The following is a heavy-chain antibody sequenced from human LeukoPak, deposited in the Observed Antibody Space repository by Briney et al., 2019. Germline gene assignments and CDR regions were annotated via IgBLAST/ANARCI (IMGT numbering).Heavy chain of an antibody. Sequence: PSETLSLTCTVSGGSISSGGYYWSWIRLHPGKGLEWIGSIYYSGSTYYNPSLKSRVTISVDTSKNQFSLKLNSVTAADTAVYYCARVKGTAAGVPDYWGQGTPVTVSS. CDR1: GGSISSGGYY. CDR3: ARVKGTAAGVPDY. V-gene: IGHV4-31*03. J-gene: IGHJ4*02. D-gene: IGHD6-13*01. CDR2: IYYSGST.